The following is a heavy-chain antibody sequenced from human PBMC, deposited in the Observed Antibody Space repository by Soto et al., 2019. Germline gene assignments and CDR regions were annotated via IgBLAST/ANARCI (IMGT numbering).Heavy chain of an antibody. Sequence: QVQLVESGGGVVQPGRSLRLSCAASGFTFSSYGMHWVRQAPGKGLEWVAIIWYDGRNKNYADSVKGRFTISRDNSKNQVYLQMSRLRAEDTAVYYYARDREGELTRDYFDYWGQGTLVTVSS. CDR2: IWYDGRNK. J-gene: IGHJ4*02. V-gene: IGHV3-33*01. D-gene: IGHD1-26*01. CDR1: GFTFSSYG. CDR3: ARDREGELTRDYFDY.